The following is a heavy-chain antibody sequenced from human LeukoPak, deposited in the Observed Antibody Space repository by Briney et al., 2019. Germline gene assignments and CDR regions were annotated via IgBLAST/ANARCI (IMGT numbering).Heavy chain of an antibody. V-gene: IGHV4-38-2*02. CDR2: IYHSGST. Sequence: PSETLSLTCTVSGYSISSGYYWGWIRQPPGKGLEWIGSIYHSGSTYYNPSLKSRVTISVDTSKNQFSLKLSSVTAADTAVYYCARTLSGGWYGTTVFDYWGQGTLVTVSS. D-gene: IGHD6-19*01. CDR3: ARTLSGGWYGTTVFDY. J-gene: IGHJ4*02. CDR1: GYSISSGYY.